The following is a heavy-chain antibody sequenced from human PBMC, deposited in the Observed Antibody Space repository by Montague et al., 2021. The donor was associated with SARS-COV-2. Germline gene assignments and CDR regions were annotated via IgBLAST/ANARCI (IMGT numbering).Heavy chain of an antibody. CDR1: GDAISSYY. CDR3: ARAQNTCFIANCVNYFDV. D-gene: IGHD1-1*01. Sequence: SETLSLTCAVSGDAISSYYWSWIRQSPGKGLEWIGYVHYTGSTKYNPSLKTRVTLSLGTPKNHFSLKLRSVTAADTAIYYCARAQNTCFIANCVNYFDVWGQGALVTVSS. CDR2: VHYTGST. J-gene: IGHJ4*02. V-gene: IGHV4-59*01.